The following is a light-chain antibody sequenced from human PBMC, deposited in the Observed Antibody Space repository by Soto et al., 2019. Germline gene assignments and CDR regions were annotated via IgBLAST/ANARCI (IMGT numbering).Light chain of an antibody. J-gene: IGLJ3*02. CDR2: VNS. V-gene: IGLV1-40*01. CDR1: SSNIGAGFD. Sequence: QSALAQPASLSGSPGQSITISCTGSSSNIGAGFDVHWYQHLPGTAPKLLIYVNSNRPSGVPDRFSGSKSDTSASLAITGLQAEDEADYYCQSYDSSLIGWVFGGGTKVTVL. CDR3: QSYDSSLIGWV.